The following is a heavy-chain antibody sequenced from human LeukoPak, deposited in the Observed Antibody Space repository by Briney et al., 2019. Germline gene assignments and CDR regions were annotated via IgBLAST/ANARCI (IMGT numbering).Heavy chain of an antibody. CDR2: IYYSGSN. CDR1: GGSISSYY. Sequence: SETLSLTCTVSGGSISSYYWSWIRQPPGKGLEWIGYIYYSGSNNYNPSLTSRGTISVATSKNQFSLKLSSVTAADTAVYYCARVSDCGGDCYRYYFDYWGQGTLVTVSS. CDR3: ARVSDCGGDCYRYYFDY. J-gene: IGHJ4*02. V-gene: IGHV4-59*01. D-gene: IGHD2-21*02.